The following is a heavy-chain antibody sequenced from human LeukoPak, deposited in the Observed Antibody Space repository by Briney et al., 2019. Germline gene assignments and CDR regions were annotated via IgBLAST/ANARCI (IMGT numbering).Heavy chain of an antibody. CDR2: IYSGGST. CDR3: AREIVVVVAATYYYYGMDV. V-gene: IGHV3-53*01. J-gene: IGHJ6*02. CDR1: GFTVSSNH. D-gene: IGHD2-15*01. Sequence: PGGSLRLSCAASGFTVSSNHMSWVRQAPGKGLEWVSVIYSGGSTYYADSVKGRFTISRDNSKNTLYLQMNSLRAEDTAVYYCAREIVVVVAATYYYYGMDVWGQGTTVTVSS.